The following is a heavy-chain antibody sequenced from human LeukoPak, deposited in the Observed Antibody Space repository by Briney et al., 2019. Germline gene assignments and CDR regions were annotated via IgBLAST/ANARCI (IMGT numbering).Heavy chain of an antibody. D-gene: IGHD5-12*01. V-gene: IGHV3-23*01. CDR1: GLTFSSYA. CDR2: ISGSGGST. Sequence: GGSLRLSCAASGLTFSSYAMSWVRQAPGKGLEWVSAISGSGGSTYSADSVKGRFTISRDNSKNTLYLQMNSLRAEDAAVYYCAKDVSGYSGYDLAFDYWGQGTLVTVSS. J-gene: IGHJ4*02. CDR3: AKDVSGYSGYDLAFDY.